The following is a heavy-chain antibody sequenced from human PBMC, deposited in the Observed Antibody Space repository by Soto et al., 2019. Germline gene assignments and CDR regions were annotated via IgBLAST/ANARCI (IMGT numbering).Heavy chain of an antibody. Sequence: QVQLVESGGGVVQPGRSLRLSCAASGFTFRNYGMHWVRQAPGKGLEWVALIWYDGSNTFYTDSVKGRFTISRDNSKSTLPLQMNSLRAEDTAVYYCTRDVSSRYFDLWGRGSLVTVSS. CDR1: GFTFRNYG. CDR2: IWYDGSNT. CDR3: TRDVSSRYFDL. J-gene: IGHJ2*01. V-gene: IGHV3-33*01.